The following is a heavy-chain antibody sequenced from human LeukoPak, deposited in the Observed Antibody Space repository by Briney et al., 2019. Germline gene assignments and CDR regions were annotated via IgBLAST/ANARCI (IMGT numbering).Heavy chain of an antibody. V-gene: IGHV4-39*01. CDR1: GGSLNSPNYY. Sequence: SETLSLTCIVSGGSLNSPNYYWGWIRQPPGKGLEWIGTIYYTGTTYYNPSLKSRLTISEDTSKNQFSLKLSSVTAADTAVYYCARHGSGYYLNWFDPWGQGTPVTVSS. J-gene: IGHJ5*02. D-gene: IGHD3-22*01. CDR3: ARHGSGYYLNWFDP. CDR2: IYYTGTT.